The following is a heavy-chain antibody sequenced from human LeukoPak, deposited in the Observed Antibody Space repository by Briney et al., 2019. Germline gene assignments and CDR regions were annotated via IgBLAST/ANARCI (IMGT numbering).Heavy chain of an antibody. CDR3: AKKKTDYSYPSSFDY. CDR1: GFTFSSYS. V-gene: IGHV3-48*01. D-gene: IGHD4-11*01. J-gene: IGHJ4*02. CDR2: ISSSSSTI. Sequence: PGGSLRLSCAASGFTFSSYSMNWVRQAPGKGLEWVSYISSSSSTIYYADSVKGRCTISRDNAKNSLYLQMNSLRAEDTAVYYCAKKKTDYSYPSSFDYWGQGTLVTVSS.